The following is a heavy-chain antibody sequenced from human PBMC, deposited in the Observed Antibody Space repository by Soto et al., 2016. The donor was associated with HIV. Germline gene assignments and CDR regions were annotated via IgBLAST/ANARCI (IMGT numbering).Heavy chain of an antibody. CDR2: ISAYNGNT. J-gene: IGHJ1*01. CDR3: ATALKRGYYYEYFHH. CDR1: GYTFTSYG. Sequence: QVQLVQSGAEVKKPGASVKVSCKASGYTFTSYGISWVRQAPGQGLEWMGWISAYNGNTNYAQKLQGRVTMTEDTSTDTAYMELSSLRSEDTAVYFCATALKRGYYYEYFHHWGQGTLVTVS. V-gene: IGHV1-18*01. D-gene: IGHD3-22*01.